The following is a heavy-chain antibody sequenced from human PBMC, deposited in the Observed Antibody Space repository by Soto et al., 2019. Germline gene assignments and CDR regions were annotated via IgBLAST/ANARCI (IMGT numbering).Heavy chain of an antibody. Sequence: SETLSLTCAVYGGSFSGYYWSWIRQPPGKGLEWIGEINHSGSTNYNPSLKSRVTISVDTSKNQFSLKLSSVTAADTAVYYCARGGPYYYDSSGYSDWFDPWGQGTLVTVSS. CDR1: GGSFSGYY. CDR3: ARGGPYYYDSSGYSDWFDP. CDR2: INHSGST. V-gene: IGHV4-34*01. J-gene: IGHJ5*02. D-gene: IGHD3-22*01.